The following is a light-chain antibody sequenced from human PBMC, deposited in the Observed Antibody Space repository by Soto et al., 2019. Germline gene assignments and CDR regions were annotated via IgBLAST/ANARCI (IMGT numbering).Light chain of an antibody. CDR3: QQYVTSPLT. J-gene: IGKJ4*01. CDR2: DAS. V-gene: IGKV3-11*01. Sequence: EIVLTQSPATLSLSPGERATLSCRASQSVSSYLAWYQQKPGQAPRLLIYDASNRATGIPARFSGSASGTDFTLTISRLEPEDFAVYYCQQYVTSPLTCGGGTRWIS. CDR1: QSVSSY.